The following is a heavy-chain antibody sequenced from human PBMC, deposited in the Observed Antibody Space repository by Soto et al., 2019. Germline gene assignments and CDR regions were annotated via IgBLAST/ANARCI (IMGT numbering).Heavy chain of an antibody. CDR1: GYTFTSYG. CDR3: ARVEYYYGSGSDYQNWFDS. V-gene: IGHV1-18*01. D-gene: IGHD3-10*01. CDR2: ISAYNGNT. Sequence: ASVKVSCKASGYTFTSYGISWVRQAPGQGLEWMGWISAYNGNTNYAQKLQGRVTMTTDTSTSTAYMELRSLRSDDTPVYYCARVEYYYGSGSDYQNWFDSWGQGTLVTVSS. J-gene: IGHJ5*01.